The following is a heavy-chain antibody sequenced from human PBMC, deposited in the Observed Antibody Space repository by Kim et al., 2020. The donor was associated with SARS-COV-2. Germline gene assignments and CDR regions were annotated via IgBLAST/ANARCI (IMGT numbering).Heavy chain of an antibody. V-gene: IGHV3-11*05. D-gene: IGHD3-10*01. CDR3: ARDCEGFGQHVDY. CDR2: ISSSSSNT. Sequence: GGSLRLACVASGFIFSNYYMSWVRQAPGKGLEWLSYISSSSSNTNYADSVKGRFTISRDNAKNSVYLQMNSLRAEDTAVYYCARDCEGFGQHVDYWGQGTLVTVSS. J-gene: IGHJ4*02. CDR1: GFIFSNYY.